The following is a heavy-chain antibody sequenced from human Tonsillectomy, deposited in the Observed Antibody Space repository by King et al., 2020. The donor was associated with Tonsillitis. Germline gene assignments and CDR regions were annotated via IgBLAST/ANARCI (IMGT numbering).Heavy chain of an antibody. V-gene: IGHV4-61*02. D-gene: IGHD3-10*01. CDR2: ISYNGRT. J-gene: IGHJ5*02. CDR3: AREYYQYSFDP. CDR1: GGSISSGYYY. Sequence: VPLQESGPGLVKPSQTLSLTCTVPGGSISSGYYYWTWIRQPAGKGLEWIGRISYNGRTNYNPSLKSRVTISIDTSKNQFSLNLSSVTAADTAVYYCAREYYQYSFDPWGQGTQVTVSS.